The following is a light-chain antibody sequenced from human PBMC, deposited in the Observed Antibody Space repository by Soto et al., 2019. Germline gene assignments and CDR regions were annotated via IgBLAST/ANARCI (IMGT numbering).Light chain of an antibody. V-gene: IGKV3-20*01. J-gene: IGKJ2*01. CDR3: HQYGSSPYT. Sequence: EIVLTQSPGTLSLSPGERATLSCRASQTVSSSYLAWYQQKPGQAPRVLIYGASSRATGIPDRFSGSGSGTDFTLTISRLEPEDFAVYYCHQYGSSPYTFGQGTQLEIK. CDR1: QTVSSSY. CDR2: GAS.